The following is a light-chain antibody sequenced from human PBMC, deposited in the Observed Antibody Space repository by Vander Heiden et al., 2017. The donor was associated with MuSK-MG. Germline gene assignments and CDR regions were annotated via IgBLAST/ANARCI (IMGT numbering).Light chain of an antibody. J-gene: IGKJ4*01. CDR1: QSVLYNSNNMSY. V-gene: IGKV4-1*01. Sequence: DIVMTQSPDSLTVSLGDRATINCKSSQSVLYNSNNMSYLAWYQQKPGQPPKLLIYWASTRQSGVPDRFSGSGSGTDFTLTISSLQAEDVAVYCCQQYYSIPLTFGGGTKVEIK. CDR2: WAS. CDR3: QQYYSIPLT.